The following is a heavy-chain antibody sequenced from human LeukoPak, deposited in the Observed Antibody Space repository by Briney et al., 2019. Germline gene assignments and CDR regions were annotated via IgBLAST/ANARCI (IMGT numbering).Heavy chain of an antibody. V-gene: IGHV4-59*08. CDR3: ATTFSGYVSSWPEYFQH. CDR1: GVSISNYY. Sequence: PSETLSLTCTVSGVSISNYYWSWIRQPPGKGLEWIGYYYYSGNTNYNPSLKSRVTISADTSKDRFSLRLFSVTASDTAVYYCATTFSGYVSSWPEYFQHWGQGTLVTVSS. D-gene: IGHD6-13*01. CDR2: YYYSGNT. J-gene: IGHJ1*01.